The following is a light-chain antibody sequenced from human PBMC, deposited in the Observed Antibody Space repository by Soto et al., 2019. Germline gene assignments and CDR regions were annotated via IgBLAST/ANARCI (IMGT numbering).Light chain of an antibody. CDR2: DAS. J-gene: IGKJ5*01. V-gene: IGKV3-11*01. CDR1: QSVSSY. CDR3: QQRSNWPIT. Sequence: EIVLTQSPATLSLSPGERATLSCRASQSVSSYLAWYQQKPGQAPRLLIYDASNRATGIPARFSGSGSGTDFTLTISSLEPEDFVVYYCQQRSNWPITFGQGTRLENK.